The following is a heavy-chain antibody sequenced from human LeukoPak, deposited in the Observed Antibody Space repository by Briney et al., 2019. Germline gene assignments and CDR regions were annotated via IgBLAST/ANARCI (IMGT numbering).Heavy chain of an antibody. J-gene: IGHJ6*03. CDR3: ARSTGTGYYYYYMDV. CDR2: IYYSGST. D-gene: IGHD1-1*01. Sequence: SETLSVTCTVSGGSISSYYWSWIRQPPGKGLEWIGYIYYSGSTNYNPSLKSRVTISVDTSKNQFSLKLSSVTAADTAVYYCARSTGTGYYYYYMDVWGKGTTVTVSS. V-gene: IGHV4-59*01. CDR1: GGSISSYY.